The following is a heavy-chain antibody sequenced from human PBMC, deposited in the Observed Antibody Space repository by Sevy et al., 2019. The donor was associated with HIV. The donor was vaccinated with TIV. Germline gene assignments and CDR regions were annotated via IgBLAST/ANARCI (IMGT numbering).Heavy chain of an antibody. J-gene: IGHJ4*02. CDR2: IYYSGST. CDR1: GGSISSYY. Sequence: SETLSITCTVSGGSISSYYWSWIRQPPGKGLEWIGYIYYSGSTNYNPSLKSRVTISVDTSKNQFSLKLSSVTAADTAVYYCARRLAARENYYFDYWGQGTLVTVSS. V-gene: IGHV4-59*08. CDR3: ARRLAARENYYFDY. D-gene: IGHD6-6*01.